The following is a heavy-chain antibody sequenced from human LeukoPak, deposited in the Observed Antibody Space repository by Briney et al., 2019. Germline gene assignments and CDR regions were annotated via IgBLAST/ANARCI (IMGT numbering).Heavy chain of an antibody. CDR1: GYTFTGYY. CDR3: ARTGSGSYDY. Sequence: GASVKVSCKASGYTFTGYYMHWVLQAPGQGLEWMGWINPNSGGTNYAQKFQGRVTMTRDTSISTAYMELSSLRSEDTAVYYCARTGSGSYDYWGQGTLVTVSS. V-gene: IGHV1-2*02. J-gene: IGHJ4*02. CDR2: INPNSGGT. D-gene: IGHD3-10*01.